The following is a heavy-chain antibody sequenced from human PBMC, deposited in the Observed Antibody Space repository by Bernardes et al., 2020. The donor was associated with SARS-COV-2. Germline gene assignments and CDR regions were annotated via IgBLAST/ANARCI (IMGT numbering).Heavy chain of an antibody. V-gene: IGHV3-7*01. CDR3: ARLRGGYIDS. J-gene: IGHJ4*02. Sequence: GCPLLRSCAASGFTFRGSWMTWVRQAPGPGLAWVANIKQDGTDKNYVDSVKGRFTISRDNTENSLYLQLNSLRAEDTAVFYCARLRGGYIDSWGQGTLVTVSS. CDR1: GFTFRGSW. D-gene: IGHD3-16*01. CDR2: IKQDGTDK.